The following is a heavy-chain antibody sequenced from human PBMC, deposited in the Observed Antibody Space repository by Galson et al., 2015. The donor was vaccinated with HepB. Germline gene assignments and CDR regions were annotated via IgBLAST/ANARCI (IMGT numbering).Heavy chain of an antibody. CDR3: AKGTTVYATGYFYGVDV. Sequence: SLRLSCAVSGFTFHEYAMHWVRQAPGKGLEWVSGISWNSGIRVYADSVKGRFTTSRDNAENSLYLQVNSLRVEDTALYFCAKGTTVYATGYFYGVDVWGQGTTVTVS. CDR1: GFTFHEYA. J-gene: IGHJ6*02. CDR2: ISWNSGIR. V-gene: IGHV3-9*01. D-gene: IGHD1-14*01.